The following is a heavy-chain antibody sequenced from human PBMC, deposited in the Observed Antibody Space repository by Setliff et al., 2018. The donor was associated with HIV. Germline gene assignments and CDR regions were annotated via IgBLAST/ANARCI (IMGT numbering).Heavy chain of an antibody. Sequence: PSETLSLTCTVSGGSISSSSYYWGWIRQPPGKGLEWIGSIYYSGSTYYNPSLKTRVTISVDTSKNQFSLKLSSVTAADTAVYYCARDALGGAMDFWSGYYSIDYWGQGTLVTVSS. J-gene: IGHJ4*02. D-gene: IGHD3-3*01. CDR3: ARDALGGAMDFWSGYYSIDY. CDR2: IYYSGST. CDR1: GGSISSSSYY. V-gene: IGHV4-39*07.